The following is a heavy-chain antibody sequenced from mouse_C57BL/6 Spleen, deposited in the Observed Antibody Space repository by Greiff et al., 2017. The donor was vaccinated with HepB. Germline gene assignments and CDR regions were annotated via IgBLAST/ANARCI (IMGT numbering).Heavy chain of an antibody. D-gene: IGHD2-3*01. CDR1: GYTFTSYW. CDR3: ARDGYYGFDY. V-gene: IGHV1-64*01. CDR2: IHPNSGST. Sequence: QVQLKQPGAELVKPGASVKLSCKASGYTFTSYWMHWVKQRPGQGLEWIGMIHPNSGSTNYNEKFKSKATLTVDKSSSTAYMQLGSLTSEDSAVSYCARDGYYGFDYWGQGTTLTVSS. J-gene: IGHJ2*01.